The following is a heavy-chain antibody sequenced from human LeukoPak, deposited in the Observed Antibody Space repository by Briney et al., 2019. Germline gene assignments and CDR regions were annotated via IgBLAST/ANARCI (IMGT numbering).Heavy chain of an antibody. CDR1: GYTFTDYY. J-gene: IGHJ4*02. CDR3: ARDRSSLYNGNYAF. V-gene: IGHV1-2*02. Sequence: ASVTASFKASGYTFTDYYMHWVRQAPGQGLEWMGWINPNSGGTNYAQKFRGRVTMTRDTSISTAYMDLSSLTSDDTAVYYCARDRSSLYNGNYAFWGQGTLVTVSS. CDR2: INPNSGGT. D-gene: IGHD5-12*01.